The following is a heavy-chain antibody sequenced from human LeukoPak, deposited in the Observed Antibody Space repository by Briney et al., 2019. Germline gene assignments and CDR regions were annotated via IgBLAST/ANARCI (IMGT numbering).Heavy chain of an antibody. CDR1: GFTFSSYG. D-gene: IGHD6-19*01. V-gene: IGHV3-21*01. CDR3: ARGQYSSEGMDV. J-gene: IGHJ6*02. Sequence: GGSLRLSCAASGFTFSSYGMHWVRQAPGKGLEWVSSISSSSSYIYYADSVKGRFTTSRDNAKNSLYLQMNSLRAEDTAVYYRARGQYSSEGMDVWGQGTTVTVSS. CDR2: ISSSSSYI.